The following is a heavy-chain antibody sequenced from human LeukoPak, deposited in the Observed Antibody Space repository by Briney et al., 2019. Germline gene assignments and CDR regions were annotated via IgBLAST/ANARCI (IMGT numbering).Heavy chain of an antibody. CDR3: AGERFLEWFNYYYYYGMDV. Sequence: SVKGSCKASGGTFSSYAVSWVRQAPGQGLEWMGRIIPILGIANYAQKFQGRVTITADKSTSTAYMELSSLRSEDTAVYYCAGERFLEWFNYYYYYGMDVWGQGTTVTVSS. CDR2: IIPILGIA. J-gene: IGHJ6*02. CDR1: GGTFSSYA. V-gene: IGHV1-69*04. D-gene: IGHD3-3*01.